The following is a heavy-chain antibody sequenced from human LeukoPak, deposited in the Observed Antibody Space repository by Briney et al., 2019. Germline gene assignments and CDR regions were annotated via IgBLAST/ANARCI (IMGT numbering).Heavy chain of an antibody. V-gene: IGHV1-8*03. J-gene: IGHJ6*03. CDR1: GYTFTSYD. CDR2: MNPNSGNT. Sequence: ASVKVSCKASGYTFTSYDINWVRQATGQGLEWMGWMNPNSGNTGYAQKFQGRVTITRNTPISTAYMELSSLRSEDTAVYYCARGGNQLLWFGELARHYYYYYYMDVWGKGTTVTVSS. CDR3: ARGGNQLLWFGELARHYYYYYYMDV. D-gene: IGHD3-10*01.